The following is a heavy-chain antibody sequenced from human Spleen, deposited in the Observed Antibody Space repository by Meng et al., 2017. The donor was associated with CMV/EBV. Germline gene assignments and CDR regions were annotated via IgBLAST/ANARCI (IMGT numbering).Heavy chain of an antibody. CDR2: ISWQSTGI. Sequence: GGSLRLSCAASGFTFADYAMHWVRQAPGKGLEWVSGISWQSTGIAYADSVKGRFTISRDNAKNSLFLQMSSLRNEDTAFYYCAKDMREGTSASWDSWGHGTLVTVSS. J-gene: IGHJ5*01. V-gene: IGHV3-9*01. CDR3: AKDMREGTSASWDS. D-gene: IGHD2-2*01. CDR1: GFTFADYA.